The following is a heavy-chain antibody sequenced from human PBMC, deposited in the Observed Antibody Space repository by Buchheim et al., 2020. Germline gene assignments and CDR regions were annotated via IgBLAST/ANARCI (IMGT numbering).Heavy chain of an antibody. CDR1: GFTFSSYG. CDR2: ISYDGSNK. CDR3: AKGGYYYDSSGYYYVLDYYYYGMDV. D-gene: IGHD3-22*01. J-gene: IGHJ6*02. V-gene: IGHV3-30*18. Sequence: QVQLVESGGGVVQPGMSLRLSCAASGFTFSSYGMHWVRQAPGKGLEWVAVISYDGSNKYYADSVKGRFTISRDNSKQTLYLQMNSLRAEDTAVYYCAKGGYYYDSSGYYYVLDYYYYGMDVWGQGTT.